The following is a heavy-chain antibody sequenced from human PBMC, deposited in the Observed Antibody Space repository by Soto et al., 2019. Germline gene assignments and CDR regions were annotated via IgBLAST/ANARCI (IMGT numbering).Heavy chain of an antibody. J-gene: IGHJ4*02. CDR2: INAGNGNT. V-gene: IGHV1-3*01. CDR3: AGVLGSTRVFDY. Sequence: RASVKVSCKASGYTFTSYAMHWVRQAPGQRLEWMGWINAGNGNTKYSQKFQGRVTITRDTSASTAYMELSSLRSEDTAVYYCAGVLGSTRVFDYWGQGTLVTVSS. CDR1: GYTFTSYA. D-gene: IGHD2-2*01.